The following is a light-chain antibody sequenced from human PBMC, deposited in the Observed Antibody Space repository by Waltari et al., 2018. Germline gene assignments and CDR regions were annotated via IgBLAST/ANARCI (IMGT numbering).Light chain of an antibody. J-gene: IGLJ3*02. Sequence: QSVLTQPPSASGTPGQRVTISCSGSSSNIGSNYVSWYQQLPGTAPRLIIYRNNQRPSGVPDRFSGSKSGTSASLAIGGLRSEDEADYHCATWDDSLSGPVFGGGTKLTVL. CDR1: SSNIGSNY. CDR3: ATWDDSLSGPV. CDR2: RNN. V-gene: IGLV1-47*01.